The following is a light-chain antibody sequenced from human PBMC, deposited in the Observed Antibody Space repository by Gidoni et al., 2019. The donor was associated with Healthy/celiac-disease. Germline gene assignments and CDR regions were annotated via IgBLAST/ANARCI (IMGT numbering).Light chain of an antibody. J-gene: IGKJ1*01. V-gene: IGKV1-8*01. CDR1: QGISSY. CDR3: QQYYSYPRT. CDR2: AAS. Sequence: AIRMTQSPSSFSASTGDRVTITCRASQGISSYLAWYQQKPGKAPKLLIYAASTLQSGVPSRFSGSGSGTDFTLTISCLQSEDFATYYCQQYYSYPRTVXXXTKVEIK.